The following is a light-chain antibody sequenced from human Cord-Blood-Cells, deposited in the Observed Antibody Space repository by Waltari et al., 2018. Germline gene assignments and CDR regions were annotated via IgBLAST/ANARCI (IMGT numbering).Light chain of an antibody. J-gene: IGKJ4*01. CDR1: QSISSY. V-gene: IGKV1-39*01. Sequence: DIPMVQSPSSLSASVGDRVTITCRARQSISSYVNWYQQTPGNAPKVLINAASSLQSGVPSRFSGSGAGTDFALTRSSRRPEEVATYCCQQSYSTPGAFGGGAEVEIE. CDR3: QQSYSTPGA. CDR2: AAS.